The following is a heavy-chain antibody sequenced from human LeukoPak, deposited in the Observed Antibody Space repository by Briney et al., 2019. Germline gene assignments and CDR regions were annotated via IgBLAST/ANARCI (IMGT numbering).Heavy chain of an antibody. CDR2: IYPGDSDT. CDR1: GYRFSDYW. CDR3: GRIPAAGSLKGSFDI. D-gene: IGHD6-13*01. Sequence: GESLKISCQGFGYRFSDYWIGWVRQVPGKGLEWMGIIYPGDSDTRYSPSFQGQVTISADKSISTAYLQWSSLKASDSAMYYCGRIPAAGSLKGSFDIWGQGTMVTVSS. V-gene: IGHV5-51*01. J-gene: IGHJ3*02.